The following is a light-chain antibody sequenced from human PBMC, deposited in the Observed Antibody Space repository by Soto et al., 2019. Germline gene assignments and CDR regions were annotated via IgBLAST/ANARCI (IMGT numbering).Light chain of an antibody. J-gene: IGKJ1*01. V-gene: IGKV1-5*01. CDR1: QNINNW. Sequence: DIQMSQSPSTLSASIGDRVTITCRASQNINNWIDWYQQKPGKAPKFLIYDASTLESGVPSRFSGSGFGTEFSLTISSLQTDDFATYYCQQYNTYPWTFGQGTKV. CDR3: QQYNTYPWT. CDR2: DAS.